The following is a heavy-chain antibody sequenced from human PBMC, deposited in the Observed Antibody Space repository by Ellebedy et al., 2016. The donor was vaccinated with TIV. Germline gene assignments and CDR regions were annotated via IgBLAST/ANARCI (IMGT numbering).Heavy chain of an antibody. J-gene: IGHJ4*02. CDR2: ITFSGTTK. D-gene: IGHD2-15*01. CDR3: AYCSSASCSSGAHFDD. Sequence: WVRQAPGKGLEWISFITFSGTTKYYADSVKGRFTISRDNSKNTLFLQMNSLRAEDTGIYYCAYCSSASCSSGAHFDDWGQGTPVTVSS. V-gene: IGHV3-23*01.